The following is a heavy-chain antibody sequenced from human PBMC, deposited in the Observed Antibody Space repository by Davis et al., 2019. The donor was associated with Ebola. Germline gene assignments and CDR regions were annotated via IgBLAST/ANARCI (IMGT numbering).Heavy chain of an antibody. CDR2: ISYDGSNK. V-gene: IGHV3-30*03. CDR1: GFTFSSYG. CDR3: ARAHEVQGDLFAFDI. Sequence: GESLKISCAASGFTFSSYGMHWVRQAPGKGLEWVAVISYDGSNKYYADSVKGRFTISRDNAKNSLYLQMNSLRDEDTAVYYCARAHEVQGDLFAFDIWGQGTMVTVSS. J-gene: IGHJ3*02. D-gene: IGHD3-10*01.